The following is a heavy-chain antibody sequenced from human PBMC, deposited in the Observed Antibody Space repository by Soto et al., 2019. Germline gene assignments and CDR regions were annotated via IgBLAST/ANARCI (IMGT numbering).Heavy chain of an antibody. CDR3: ARGEGHCSSTSCYLPY. D-gene: IGHD2-2*01. V-gene: IGHV4-34*01. J-gene: IGHJ4*02. CDR2: INHSGST. CDR1: GGSFSGYY. Sequence: SETLSLTCXVYGGSFSGYYWSWTRQPPGKGLEWIGEINHSGSTNYNPSLKSRVTMTRDTSISTAYMELSRLRSDDTAVYYCARGEGHCSSTSCYLPYWGQGTLVTVSS.